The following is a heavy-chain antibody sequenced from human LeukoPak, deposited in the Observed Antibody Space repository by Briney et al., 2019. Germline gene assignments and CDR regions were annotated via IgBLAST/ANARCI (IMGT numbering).Heavy chain of an antibody. CDR3: ARFTPYDSSGYYSWAIGFKGDAFDI. J-gene: IGHJ3*02. CDR1: GFTFSSYS. CDR2: ISSSSSYI. D-gene: IGHD3-22*01. Sequence: PGGSLRLSCAASGFTFSSYSMNWVRQAPGKGLEWVSYISSSSSYIYYADSVKGRFTISRDNAKNSLYLQMNSLRAEDTAVYYCARFTPYDSSGYYSWAIGFKGDAFDIWGQGTMVTVSS. V-gene: IGHV3-21*05.